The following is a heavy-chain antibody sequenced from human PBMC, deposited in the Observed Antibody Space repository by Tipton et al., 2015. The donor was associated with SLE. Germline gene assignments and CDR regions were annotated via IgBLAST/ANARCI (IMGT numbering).Heavy chain of an antibody. CDR3: ARDRRDIVVEDWFDP. J-gene: IGHJ5*02. D-gene: IGHD2-2*01. CDR2: IYYSGST. Sequence: TLSLTCTVSGGSISSGGYYWSWIRQHPGKGLEWIGYIYYSGSTYYNPSLKSRVTISVDTSKNQFSLKLSSVTAADTAVYYCARDRRDIVVEDWFDPWGQGTLVTVSS. CDR1: GGSISSGGYY. V-gene: IGHV4-31*03.